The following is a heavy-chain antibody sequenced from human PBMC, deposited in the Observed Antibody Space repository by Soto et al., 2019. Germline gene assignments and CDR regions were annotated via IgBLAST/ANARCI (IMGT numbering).Heavy chain of an antibody. D-gene: IGHD6-25*01. Sequence: AASVKVSCKASGGTLSSNTINWVRQAPGQGLEWMGRIIPISGLTNYAQRFQGTVTLTADKSTSTSYMELSSLRSEDTAVYYCARAKNLAAPIDYWGQGTQVTVSS. J-gene: IGHJ4*02. CDR1: GGTLSSNT. CDR3: ARAKNLAAPIDY. V-gene: IGHV1-69*02. CDR2: IIPISGLT.